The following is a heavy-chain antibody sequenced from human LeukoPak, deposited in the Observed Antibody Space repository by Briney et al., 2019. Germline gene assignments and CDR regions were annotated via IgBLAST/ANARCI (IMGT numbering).Heavy chain of an antibody. Sequence: GGSLRLSCAASGSTFSSYAMSWVRQAPGKGLEWVSAISGSGGSTYYADSVKGRFTISRDNSKNTLYLQMNSLRAEDTAVYYCAKGLYSSSYRNYFDYWGQGTLVTVSS. V-gene: IGHV3-23*01. CDR2: ISGSGGST. J-gene: IGHJ4*02. D-gene: IGHD6-13*01. CDR1: GSTFSSYA. CDR3: AKGLYSSSYRNYFDY.